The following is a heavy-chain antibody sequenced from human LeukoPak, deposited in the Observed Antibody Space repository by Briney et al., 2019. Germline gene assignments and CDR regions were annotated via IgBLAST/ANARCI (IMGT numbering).Heavy chain of an antibody. J-gene: IGHJ4*02. CDR1: GFTFSSYA. Sequence: GGSLRLSCATSGFTFSSYAMHWVRQAPGKGLEWVAVISYDGSNKYYADSVKGRFTISRDNSKNTLYLQMNSLRAEDTAVYYCARGSSAVAGLFDYWGQGTLVTVSS. V-gene: IGHV3-30-3*01. D-gene: IGHD6-19*01. CDR2: ISYDGSNK. CDR3: ARGSSAVAGLFDY.